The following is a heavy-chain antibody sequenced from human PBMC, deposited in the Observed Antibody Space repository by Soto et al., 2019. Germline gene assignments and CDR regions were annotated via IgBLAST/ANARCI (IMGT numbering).Heavy chain of an antibody. CDR1: GYTFTSYY. J-gene: IGHJ4*02. Sequence: QVQLVQSGAEVKKPGASVKVSCKASGYTFTSYYMHWVRQAPGQGLEWMGIINPSGGSTSYAQKCQGRVAMSRDRYASTVYMGLSSLRSEDTAVSYCARGGDSGTSDYWGQGTLVPVSS. CDR2: INPSGGST. CDR3: ARGGDSGTSDY. D-gene: IGHD6-13*01. V-gene: IGHV1-46*03.